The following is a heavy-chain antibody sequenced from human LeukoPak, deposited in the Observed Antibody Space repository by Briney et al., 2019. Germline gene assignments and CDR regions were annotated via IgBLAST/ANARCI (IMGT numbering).Heavy chain of an antibody. J-gene: IGHJ5*02. D-gene: IGHD6-13*01. V-gene: IGHV1-46*01. CDR3: AKLAASETGEGS. CDR2: INPSGGST. Sequence: ASVKVSCKASGYTFTSYFMHWVRQAPGQGLEWMGIINPSGGSTSYAQKFQGRVTMTRDTSTSTVYMELSSLRSEDTAIYYCAKLAASETGEGSWGQGTLVTVSS. CDR1: GYTFTSYF.